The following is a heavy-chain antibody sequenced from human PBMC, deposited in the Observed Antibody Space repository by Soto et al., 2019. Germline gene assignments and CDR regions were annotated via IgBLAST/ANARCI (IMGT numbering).Heavy chain of an antibody. J-gene: IGHJ4*02. V-gene: IGHV3-23*01. CDR2: ISGSGGST. D-gene: IGHD6-19*01. Sequence: GGSLRLSCVASGFTFSSYAMSWFRQAPGKGLEWVSAISGSGGSTYYTDSVRGRFTISRDNSKNTLYLQMNSLRAEDTAVYYCAKTTRKQWLELDYWGQGTLVTVSS. CDR3: AKTTRKQWLELDY. CDR1: GFTFSSYA.